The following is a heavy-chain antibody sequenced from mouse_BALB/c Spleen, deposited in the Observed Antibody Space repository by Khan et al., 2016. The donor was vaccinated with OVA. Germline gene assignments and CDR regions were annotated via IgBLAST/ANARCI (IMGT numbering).Heavy chain of an antibody. CDR3: ARRDMTFAY. CDR2: INPSTGYT. V-gene: IGHV1-7*01. CDR1: GYTFTSYW. J-gene: IGHJ3*01. Sequence: QVQLKESGAELAKPGASVKMSCKASGYTFTSYWMHWVKQRPGQGLEWIGYINPSTGYTEYNQKFKDKATLTADKSSSTAYMQLSSLTSEDSAVYYCARRDMTFAYWGHGTLVPVSA. D-gene: IGHD3-3*01.